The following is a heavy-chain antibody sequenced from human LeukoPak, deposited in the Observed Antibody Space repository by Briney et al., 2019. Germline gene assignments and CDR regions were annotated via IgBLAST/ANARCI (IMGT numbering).Heavy chain of an antibody. CDR2: IRYDGSNE. CDR1: GFTFTTYG. V-gene: IGHV3-30*02. CDR3: AKRGYSYGPEYYFDY. D-gene: IGHD5-18*01. J-gene: IGHJ4*02. Sequence: GGSLRLSCAASGFTFTTYGMHWVRQAPGKGLEWVAFIRYDGSNEYYADSVKGRFTISRDNSKNMLHLQMSSLRAEDTAVYYCAKRGYSYGPEYYFDYWGQGTLVTVSS.